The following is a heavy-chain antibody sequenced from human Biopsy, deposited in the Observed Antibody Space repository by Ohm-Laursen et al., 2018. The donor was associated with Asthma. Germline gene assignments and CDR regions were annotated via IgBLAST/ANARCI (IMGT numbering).Heavy chain of an antibody. CDR2: ISSSSSTI. D-gene: IGHD4-17*01. CDR1: GFTFSSYS. Sequence: SLRLSCTASGFTFSSYSMNWVRQAPGKGLEWVSYISSSSSTIYHADSVKGRFTISRDNAKNSLYLQMKSLRDEDTAVYYCARPRWGPYGYWGQGTLVTVSS. V-gene: IGHV3-48*02. J-gene: IGHJ4*02. CDR3: ARPRWGPYGY.